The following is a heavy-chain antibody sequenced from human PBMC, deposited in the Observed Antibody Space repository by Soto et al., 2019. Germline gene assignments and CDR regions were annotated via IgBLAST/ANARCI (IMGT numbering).Heavy chain of an antibody. J-gene: IGHJ4*02. Sequence: SETLSLTCTVSGGSVSSGSYYWSWIRQPPGKGLEWIGYIYYSGSTNYNPSLKSRVTISVDTSKSQFSLKLSSVTAADTAVYYCARVFYDILTGYDRIDYWGQGTLVTVSS. CDR3: ARVFYDILTGYDRIDY. V-gene: IGHV4-61*01. D-gene: IGHD3-9*01. CDR2: IYYSGST. CDR1: GGSVSSGSYY.